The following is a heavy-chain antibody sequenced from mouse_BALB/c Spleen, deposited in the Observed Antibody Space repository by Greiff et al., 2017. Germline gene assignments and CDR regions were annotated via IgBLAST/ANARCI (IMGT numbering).Heavy chain of an antibody. Sequence: QVQLQQSGAELVRPGTSVKVSCKASGYAFTNYLIEWVKQRPGQGLEWIGYIDPYNGGTSYNQKFKGKATLTVDKSSSTAFMHLNSLTSEDSAVYYCARGLGVYFDYWGQGTTLTVSS. V-gene: IGHV1-54*01. CDR2: IDPYNGGT. J-gene: IGHJ2*01. D-gene: IGHD2-2*01. CDR1: GYAFTNYL. CDR3: ARGLGVYFDY.